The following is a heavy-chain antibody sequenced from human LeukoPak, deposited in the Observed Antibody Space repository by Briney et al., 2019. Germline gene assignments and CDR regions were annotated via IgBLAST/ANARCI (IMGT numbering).Heavy chain of an antibody. CDR1: GVSFSTYY. CDR3: AKQLYGSDY. J-gene: IGHJ4*02. Sequence: PSEALSLTCAVSGVSFSTYYWSWIRQSPERRLEWIGEVNHSGYTNYNPSLKSRVTIPVYAYKNPFSLNLNSVTAADTAVYYCAKQLYGSDYWGQGTLVTVSS. CDR2: VNHSGYT. V-gene: IGHV4-34*01. D-gene: IGHD1-1*01.